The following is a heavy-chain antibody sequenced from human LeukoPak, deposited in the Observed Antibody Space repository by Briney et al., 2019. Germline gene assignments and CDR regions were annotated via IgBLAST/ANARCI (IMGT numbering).Heavy chain of an antibody. V-gene: IGHV1-69*01. CDR1: GGTFSSYA. CDR3: ARDVRTTGTTWAPYY. J-gene: IGHJ4*02. D-gene: IGHD1-1*01. CDR2: IIPIFGTA. Sequence: GASVKVSCKASGGTFSSYAISWVRQAPGQGLEWMGEIIPIFGTANYAQKFQGRVTITADESTSTAYMELSSLRSEDTAVYYCARDVRTTGTTWAPYYWGQGTLVTVSS.